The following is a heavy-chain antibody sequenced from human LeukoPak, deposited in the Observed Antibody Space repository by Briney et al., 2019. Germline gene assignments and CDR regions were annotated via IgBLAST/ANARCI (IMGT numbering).Heavy chain of an antibody. J-gene: IGHJ4*02. D-gene: IGHD3-9*01. CDR1: GVSFSSDA. CDR3: ATKDYDILTGYPFDY. Sequence: PGGSLRLSCAASGVSFSSDAMCWGRQGQGKGQGWVSAISVSGGSTYYADSVKGRFTISRDNSKNTLYLQMNSLRAEDTAVYYCATKDYDILTGYPFDYWGQGTLVTVSS. V-gene: IGHV3-23*01. CDR2: ISVSGGST.